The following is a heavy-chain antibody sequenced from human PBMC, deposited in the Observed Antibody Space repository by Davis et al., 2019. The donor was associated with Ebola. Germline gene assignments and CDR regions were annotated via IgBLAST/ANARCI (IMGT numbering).Heavy chain of an antibody. CDR3: ARCENWNYFWLDY. Sequence: MPSETLSLTCSVSGDSISSNNNYWGWIRQPPGQGLEWIGGIYYSGSTSYNPSLKNRVTISVDTSKNQFSLKVGSVTAADTAVYYCARCENWNYFWLDYWGQGTLVTVSS. CDR2: IYYSGST. CDR1: GDSISSNNNY. D-gene: IGHD1-7*01. J-gene: IGHJ4*02. V-gene: IGHV4-39*01.